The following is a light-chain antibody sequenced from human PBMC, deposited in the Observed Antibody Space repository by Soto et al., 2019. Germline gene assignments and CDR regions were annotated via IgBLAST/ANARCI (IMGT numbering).Light chain of an antibody. V-gene: IGLV1-40*01. J-gene: IGLJ3*02. Sequence: QSVLTQPPSESGAPGQRVTISCTASSANIGAGSDVHWYQHLPGTAPQLLLYGNRNRPSGVPDRFSGSKSGTSASLAITGLQAEDEADHYCQSYDSSLSGGVFGGGTKLTVL. CDR3: QSYDSSLSGGV. CDR1: SANIGAGSD. CDR2: GNR.